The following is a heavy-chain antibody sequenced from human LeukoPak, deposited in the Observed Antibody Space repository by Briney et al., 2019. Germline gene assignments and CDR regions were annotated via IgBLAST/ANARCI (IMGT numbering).Heavy chain of an antibody. V-gene: IGHV1-2*02. CDR1: GYTFTGYY. CDR2: INPNSGGT. D-gene: IGHD4-17*01. Sequence: ASVKVSCKASGYTFTGYYIHWVRQAPGQGLEWMGWINPNSGGTNYAQKFQGRVTMTRDTSISTAYMELSRLRSDDTAVYYCARGDYGYNWFDPWGQGTLVTVSS. CDR3: ARGDYGYNWFDP. J-gene: IGHJ5*02.